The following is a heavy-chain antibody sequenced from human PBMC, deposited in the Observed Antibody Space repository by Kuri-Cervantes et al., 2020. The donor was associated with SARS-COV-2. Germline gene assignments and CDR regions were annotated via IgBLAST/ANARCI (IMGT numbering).Heavy chain of an antibody. Sequence: GESLKISCKGSGYSFSSYWIAWVRQVPGKGLECMGVIYPGDSDTTYSPSFQGQVTISVDKSISTAYLQWSSLKASDTAFYYCARHSITVFGALTAPFDSWGQGTLVTVSS. CDR2: IYPGDSDT. CDR1: GYSFSSYW. J-gene: IGHJ5*01. D-gene: IGHD3-3*01. V-gene: IGHV5-51*01. CDR3: ARHSITVFGALTAPFDS.